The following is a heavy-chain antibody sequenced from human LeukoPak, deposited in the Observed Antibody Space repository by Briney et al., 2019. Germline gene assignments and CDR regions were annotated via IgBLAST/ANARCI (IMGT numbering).Heavy chain of an antibody. CDR2: FDPEDGET. V-gene: IGHV1-24*01. CDR3: ATRRLAVASFDY. D-gene: IGHD6-19*01. J-gene: IGHJ4*02. CDR1: GYTLTELS. Sequence: ASVKVSCKVSGYTLTELSMHWVRQAPGKGLEWMGGFDPEDGETIYAQKFQGRVTMTEDTSTDTAYMELSSLRSEDTAVYYCATRRLAVASFDYWGQGTLVTVSS.